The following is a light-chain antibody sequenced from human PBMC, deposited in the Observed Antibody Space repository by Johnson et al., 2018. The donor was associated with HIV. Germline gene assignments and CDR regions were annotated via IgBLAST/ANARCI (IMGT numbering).Light chain of an antibody. CDR3: GTWDSSLTTSYG. J-gene: IGLJ1*01. Sequence: QSVLTQPPSVSAAPGQKVTISCSGSSSNIGNNYVSWYQQLPGTAPKLLIYDNNKRHSGIPDRFSGSKSGTLATLGITGLQTGDEADYYCGTWDSSLTTSYGFGTGTKVIVV. CDR2: DNN. CDR1: SSNIGNNY. V-gene: IGLV1-51*01.